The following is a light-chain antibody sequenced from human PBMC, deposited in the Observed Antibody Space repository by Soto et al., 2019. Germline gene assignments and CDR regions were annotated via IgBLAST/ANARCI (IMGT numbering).Light chain of an antibody. J-gene: IGLJ3*02. CDR3: QTWGTGIVV. CDR2: LNSDGSH. V-gene: IGLV4-69*01. CDR1: SGHSNYA. Sequence: QAVVTQSPSASASLGASVKLTCTLSSGHSNYAIAWHQQQPEKGPRYLMKLNSDGSHSKGDEIPDRFSGSSSGAERYLTISSLQSEDEADYYCQTWGTGIVVFGGGTKLTVL.